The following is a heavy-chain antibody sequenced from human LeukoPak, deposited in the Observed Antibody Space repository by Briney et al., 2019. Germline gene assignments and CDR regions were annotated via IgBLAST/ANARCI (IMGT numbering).Heavy chain of an antibody. D-gene: IGHD6-19*01. V-gene: IGHV4-59*01. CDR1: GGSISSYY. J-gene: IGHJ4*02. CDR3: AREGQWLPGFDY. CDR2: IYYSGST. Sequence: SETLSLTCTVAGGSISSYYWSWIRQPPGKGLEWIGYIYYSGSTNYNTSLKSRVTISVDTSKNQFSLKLSSVTAADPAVYYCAREGQWLPGFDYWGQGTLVTVSS.